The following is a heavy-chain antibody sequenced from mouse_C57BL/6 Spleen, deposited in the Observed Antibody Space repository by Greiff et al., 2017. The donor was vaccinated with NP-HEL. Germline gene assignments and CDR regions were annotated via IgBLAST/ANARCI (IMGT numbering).Heavy chain of an antibody. Sequence: QVQLKQPGAELVKPGASVKLSCKASGYTFTSYWMHWVKQRPGQGLEWIGMIHPNSGSTNYNEKFKSKATLTVDKSSSTAYMQLSSLTSEDSAVYYCARGTGWFAYWGQGTLVTVSA. J-gene: IGHJ3*01. V-gene: IGHV1-64*01. CDR1: GYTFTSYW. D-gene: IGHD3-3*01. CDR3: ARGTGWFAY. CDR2: IHPNSGST.